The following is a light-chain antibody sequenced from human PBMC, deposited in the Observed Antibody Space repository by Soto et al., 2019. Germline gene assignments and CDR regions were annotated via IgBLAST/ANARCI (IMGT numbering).Light chain of an antibody. J-gene: IGKJ1*01. V-gene: IGKV1-5*03. CDR1: QSIDSW. CDR3: QPYNSYSRT. CDR2: KAS. Sequence: DIQMTQSPSTLSSSLGDRVTITCRASQSIDSWLAWYQHKPGKAPKLLIFKASTLETGVPSRFSGSGSETEFTLTISSLQPDDSATYYCQPYNSYSRTFGQGPKVEIK.